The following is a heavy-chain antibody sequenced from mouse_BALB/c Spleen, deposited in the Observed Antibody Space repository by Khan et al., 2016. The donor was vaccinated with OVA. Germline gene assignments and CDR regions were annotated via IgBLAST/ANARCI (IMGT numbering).Heavy chain of an antibody. CDR2: INTYTGEP. Sequence: QIQLVQSGPEVKKPGETVKISCKASGHTFTKFGMNWVKQAPGKGLKWMGWINTYTGEPTYADDFNGRFAFSLETSASTAYLQINNLNNEDTATLFWARPPYFSYVMDNWGQGTTVTVSS. J-gene: IGHJ4*01. V-gene: IGHV9-3-1*01. CDR1: GHTFTKFG. CDR3: ARPPYFSYVMDN. D-gene: IGHD2-10*01.